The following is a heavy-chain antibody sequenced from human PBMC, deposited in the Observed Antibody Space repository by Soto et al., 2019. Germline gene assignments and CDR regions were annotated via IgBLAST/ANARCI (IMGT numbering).Heavy chain of an antibody. CDR1: GGTFSSYR. D-gene: IGHD6-13*01. CDR3: VRDSGAKLSSS. Sequence: QVQLVQSGAEVKKPGSSVKVSCKASGGTFSSYRINWVRQAPGQGLEWVGGIVPIYRTADYVQKFQGRVTITADESAHTSYMELRSLKSQDTAVYYCVRDSGAKLSSSWGQGTLVTVSS. V-gene: IGHV1-69*01. CDR2: IVPIYRTA. J-gene: IGHJ4*02.